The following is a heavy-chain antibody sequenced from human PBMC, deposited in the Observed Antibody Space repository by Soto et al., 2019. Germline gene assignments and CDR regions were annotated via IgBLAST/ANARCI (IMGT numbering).Heavy chain of an antibody. CDR2: INHSGST. J-gene: IGHJ5*02. CDR3: AGFFVYRYGRVDP. Sequence: SETLSLTCAVYGGSFSYYYWSWVRQPPGKGLEWIGEINHSGSTSYNPSLQSRVTISVDTSKNQFALKLSALTAADTAVYYCAGFFVYRYGRVDPWGEGSLVTVS. D-gene: IGHD5-18*01. V-gene: IGHV4-34*01. CDR1: GGSFSYYY.